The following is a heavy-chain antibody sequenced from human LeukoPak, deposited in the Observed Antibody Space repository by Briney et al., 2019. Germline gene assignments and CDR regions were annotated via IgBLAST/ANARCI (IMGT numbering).Heavy chain of an antibody. D-gene: IGHD3-16*01. CDR1: GFTFSSYA. V-gene: IGHV3-23*01. Sequence: HPGGSLRLSCAASGFTFSSYAMSWVRQAPGKGLEWVSAISGSGGSTYYADSVKGRFTISRDNSRDTLYLQMNSLGAEDTAVCYCAKGYYDYVWGSYYFDYWGQGTLVTVSS. J-gene: IGHJ4*02. CDR3: AKGYYDYVWGSYYFDY. CDR2: ISGSGGST.